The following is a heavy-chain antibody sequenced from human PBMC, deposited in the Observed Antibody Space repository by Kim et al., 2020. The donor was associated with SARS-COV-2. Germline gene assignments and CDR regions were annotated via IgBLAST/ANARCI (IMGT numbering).Heavy chain of an antibody. V-gene: IGHV4-34*01. CDR2: INHSGST. Sequence: SETLSLTCAVYGGSFSGYYWSWIRQPPGKGLEWIGEINHSGSTNYNPSLKSRVTISVDTSKNQFSQKLSSVTAADTAVYYCARGMVRTVDVWGQGTTVTVSS. J-gene: IGHJ6*02. CDR1: GGSFSGYY. CDR3: ARGMVRTVDV. D-gene: IGHD3-10*01.